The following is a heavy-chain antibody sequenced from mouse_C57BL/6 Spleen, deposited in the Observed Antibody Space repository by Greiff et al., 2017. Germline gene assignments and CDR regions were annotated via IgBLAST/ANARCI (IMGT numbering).Heavy chain of an antibody. V-gene: IGHV1-54*01. D-gene: IGHD1-1*01. CDR2: INPGSGGT. Sequence: QVQLQQSGAELVRPGTSVKVSCKASGYAFTNYLIEWVKQRPGQGLEWIGVINPGSGGTNYNEKFKGKATLTADKSSSTAYMQLSSLTSEDSAVYFCARSYYCNYAMEYWGQGTSVTVAS. CDR3: ARSYYCNYAMEY. J-gene: IGHJ4*01. CDR1: GYAFTNYL.